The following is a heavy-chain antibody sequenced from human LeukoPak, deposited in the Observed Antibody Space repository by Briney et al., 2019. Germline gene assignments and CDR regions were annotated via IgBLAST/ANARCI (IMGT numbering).Heavy chain of an antibody. CDR1: GFTFSSYA. J-gene: IGHJ4*02. CDR3: ARESPYCRSDCHSLSDY. Sequence: GGSLRLSCAASGFTFSSYAMSWVRQAPGKGLEWVSVISSSGGSTYYADSVKGRFTISRDNSKNTLYLQMNSLRAEDTAVYYCARESPYCRSDCHSLSDYWGQGTLVTVSS. CDR2: ISSSGGST. V-gene: IGHV3-23*01. D-gene: IGHD2-21*02.